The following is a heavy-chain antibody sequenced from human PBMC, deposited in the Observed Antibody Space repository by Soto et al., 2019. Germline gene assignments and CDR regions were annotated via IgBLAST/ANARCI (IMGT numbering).Heavy chain of an antibody. Sequence: GSVKVSCKASGYTFTDSFIHWVRQAPGQGLEWMGWINPNNGRTTLAPKFQGRVTLTRDTSINTAYMDLSRLRSDDTAVYYCAREDADRGSFDFWGQGTLVTVSS. CDR1: GYTFTDSF. CDR2: INPNNGRT. CDR3: AREDADRGSFDF. V-gene: IGHV1-2*02. J-gene: IGHJ4*02.